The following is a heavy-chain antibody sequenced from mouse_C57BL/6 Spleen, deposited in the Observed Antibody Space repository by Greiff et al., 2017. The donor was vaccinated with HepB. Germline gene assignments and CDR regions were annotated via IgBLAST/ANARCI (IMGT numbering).Heavy chain of an antibody. CDR2: ISSGSSTI. CDR3: ARGLYYYGSSYFDY. Sequence: EVQGVESGGGLVKPGGSLKLSCAASGFTFSDYGMHWVRQAPEKGLEWVAYISSGSSTIYYADTVKGRVTISRDNAKNTLFLQMTSLRSEDTAMYYCARGLYYYGSSYFDYWGQGTTLTVSS. J-gene: IGHJ2*01. D-gene: IGHD1-1*01. V-gene: IGHV5-17*01. CDR1: GFTFSDYG.